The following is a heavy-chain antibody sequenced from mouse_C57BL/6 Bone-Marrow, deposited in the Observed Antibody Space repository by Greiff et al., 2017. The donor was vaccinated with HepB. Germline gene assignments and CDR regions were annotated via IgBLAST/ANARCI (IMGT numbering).Heavy chain of an antibody. D-gene: IGHD4-1*01. CDR1: GFTFSSYG. CDR2: ISSGGSYT. CDR3: ARHRLGAWFAY. J-gene: IGHJ3*01. Sequence: EVKLVESEGDLVKPGGSLKLSCAASGFTFSSYGMSWVRQTPDKRLEWVATISSGGSYTYYPDSVKGRFTISRDNAKNTLYLQMSSLKSEDTAMYYCARHRLGAWFAYWGQGTLVTVSA. V-gene: IGHV5-6*01.